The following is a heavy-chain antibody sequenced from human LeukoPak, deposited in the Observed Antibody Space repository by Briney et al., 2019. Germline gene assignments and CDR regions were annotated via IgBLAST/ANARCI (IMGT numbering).Heavy chain of an antibody. CDR1: GYTFTSYD. CDR3: ATDRYCSSTSCRKTTRAEYFQH. J-gene: IGHJ1*01. CDR2: MNPNSGNT. Sequence: GASVKVSCKASGYTFTSYDINWVRQATGQGLEWMGWMNPNSGNTGYAQKFQGRVTMTEDTSTDTAYMELSSLRSEDTAVYYCATDRYCSSTSCRKTTRAEYFQHWGQGTLVTVSS. V-gene: IGHV1-8*01. D-gene: IGHD2-2*01.